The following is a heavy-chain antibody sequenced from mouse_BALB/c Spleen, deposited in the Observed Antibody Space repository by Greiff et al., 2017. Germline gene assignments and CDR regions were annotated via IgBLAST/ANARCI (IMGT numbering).Heavy chain of an antibody. Sequence: DVMLVESGGGLVKPGGSLKLSCAASGFTFSSYAMSWVRQTPEKRLEWVATISSGGSYTYYPDSVKGRFTISRDNAKNTLYLQMSSLRSEDTAMYYCARQIYDNWGQGTTLTVSS. CDR2: ISSGGSYT. CDR3: ARQIYDN. CDR1: GFTFSSYA. J-gene: IGHJ2*01. V-gene: IGHV5-9-3*01.